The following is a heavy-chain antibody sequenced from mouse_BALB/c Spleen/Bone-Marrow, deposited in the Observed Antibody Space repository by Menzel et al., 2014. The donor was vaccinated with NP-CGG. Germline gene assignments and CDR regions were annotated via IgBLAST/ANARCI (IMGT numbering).Heavy chain of an antibody. J-gene: IGHJ3*01. CDR3: AREDYGNSWFAY. V-gene: IGHV1-80*01. CDR2: IYPGDDDT. Sequence: QVQLQQSGAELVRPGSSVKISCKASGYAISGYWMNWVKRRPGQGLEWIGQIYPGDDDTIYNGKFKGKATLTADKSSNTAYMQLGSLTSEDSAVYLCAREDYGNSWFAYWGQGTLVTVSA. CDR1: GYAISGYW. D-gene: IGHD2-1*01.